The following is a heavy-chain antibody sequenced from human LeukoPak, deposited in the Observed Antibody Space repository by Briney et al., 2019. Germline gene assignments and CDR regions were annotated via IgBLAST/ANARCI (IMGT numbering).Heavy chain of an antibody. CDR3: ARDLGQYYDTSDNWFDP. D-gene: IGHD3-22*01. CDR2: IGTVGDT. J-gene: IGHJ5*02. CDR1: GFTFSSSD. Sequence: GGSLRLSCAASGFTFSSSDMHWVRHATGKGLEWVSAIGTVGDTYYAASVKGRFTISRDNSTTTLYLQMNSLRAEDTAVYYCARDLGQYYDTSDNWFDPWGQGTLVTVSS. V-gene: IGHV3-13*01.